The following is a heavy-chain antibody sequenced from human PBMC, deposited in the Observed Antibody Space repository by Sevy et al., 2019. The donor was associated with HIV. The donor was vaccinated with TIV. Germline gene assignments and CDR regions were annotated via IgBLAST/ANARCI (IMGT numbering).Heavy chain of an antibody. D-gene: IGHD5-18*01. CDR2: INEDGIRL. CDR1: GFTFSDSW. CDR3: ARDRAYSALDY. J-gene: IGHJ4*02. Sequence: GGSLRLSCVASGFTFSDSWMTWVRQAPGKGLERIAFINEDGIRLGNVDSVRGRFTISRENTKNSLYLQMNSLRAEDTAVYFCARDRAYSALDYWGQGTLVTVSS. V-gene: IGHV3-7*01.